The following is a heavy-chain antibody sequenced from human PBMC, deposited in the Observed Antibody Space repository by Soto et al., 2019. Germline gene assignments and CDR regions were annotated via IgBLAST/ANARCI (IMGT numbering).Heavy chain of an antibody. J-gene: IGHJ4*02. CDR3: ARWRYGDY. CDR2: ISAHNGNT. Sequence: QVHLVQSGAEVKKPGASVKVSCKGSGYGFTTYGITWVRQAPGQGLEWMAWISAHNGNTNYAQKLQGRVNVTRDTSTSTAYMELRSLRSYDTAVYYCARWRYGDYWGQGPLVTVSS. D-gene: IGHD1-1*01. CDR1: GYGFTTYG. V-gene: IGHV1-18*01.